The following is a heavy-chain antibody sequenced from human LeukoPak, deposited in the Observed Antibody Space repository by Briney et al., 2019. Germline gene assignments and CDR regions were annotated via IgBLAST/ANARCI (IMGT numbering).Heavy chain of an antibody. Sequence: SETLSLTCTVSGGSIDSYYWSWIRQPAGKGLEWIGRIYSSGSTNYNPSLKSRVSMSVDTSKNQFSLKLTSVTAADTAVYYCARGGKATVVTMWGQGILVTVSS. D-gene: IGHD4-23*01. J-gene: IGHJ4*02. CDR3: ARGGKATVVTM. V-gene: IGHV4-4*07. CDR1: GGSIDSYY. CDR2: IYSSGST.